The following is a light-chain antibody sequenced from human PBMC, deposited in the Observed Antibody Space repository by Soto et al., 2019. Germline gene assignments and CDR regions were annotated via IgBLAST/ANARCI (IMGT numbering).Light chain of an antibody. J-gene: IGKJ2*01. CDR1: QSLVYADGNTY. CDR2: KVF. Sequence: DVVMTQSPLSLPVTLGQSASISCTSRQSLVYADGNTYWNWIQQRPGQSPRRLIYKVFNRDSGVPDRFSGSASGSEFTLTISRVEAEDIGVYYCMQTAHWPYTFGRGTKVDIK. V-gene: IGKV2-30*01. CDR3: MQTAHWPYT.